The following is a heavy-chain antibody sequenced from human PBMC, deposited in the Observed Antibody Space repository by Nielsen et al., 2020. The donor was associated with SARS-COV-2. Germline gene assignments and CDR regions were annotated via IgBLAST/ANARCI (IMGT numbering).Heavy chain of an antibody. CDR2: ISGSGGST. CDR3: AKGSQFSSSWYDY. Sequence: GGSLRLSCAASGFTFSSYAMSWVRQAPGKGLEWVSAISGSGGSTYYADSVKGRFTISRDNSKNTLYLQMNSLRAEDTAAYYCAKGSQFSSSWYDYWGQGTLVTVSS. CDR1: GFTFSSYA. V-gene: IGHV3-23*01. J-gene: IGHJ4*02. D-gene: IGHD6-13*01.